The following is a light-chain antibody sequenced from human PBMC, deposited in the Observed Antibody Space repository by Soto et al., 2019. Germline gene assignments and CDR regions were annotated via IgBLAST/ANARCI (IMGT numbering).Light chain of an antibody. J-gene: IGKJ1*01. CDR3: QQFNSYPLT. CDR1: QDISSA. Sequence: AIQLTQSPSSLSASVGDRVAITCRASQDISSALAWYQQRPGKAPKLLIYYASSLESGVPARFSGSGSGSDFTLTISSLQPEDFATYYCQQFNSYPLTFGQGTRVEIK. CDR2: YAS. V-gene: IGKV1-13*02.